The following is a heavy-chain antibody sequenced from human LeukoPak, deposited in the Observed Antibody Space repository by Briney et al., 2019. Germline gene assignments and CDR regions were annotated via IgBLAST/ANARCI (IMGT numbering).Heavy chain of an antibody. Sequence: SQTLSLTCTVSGGSIRSGSYYWSWIRQPPGKGLEWIGEINHSGSTNYNPSLKSRVTISVDTSKNQFSLKLSSVTAADTAVYYCASQLLGWFDPWGQGTLVTVSS. J-gene: IGHJ5*02. D-gene: IGHD1-26*01. CDR1: GGSIRSGSYY. CDR3: ASQLLGWFDP. CDR2: INHSGST. V-gene: IGHV4-39*07.